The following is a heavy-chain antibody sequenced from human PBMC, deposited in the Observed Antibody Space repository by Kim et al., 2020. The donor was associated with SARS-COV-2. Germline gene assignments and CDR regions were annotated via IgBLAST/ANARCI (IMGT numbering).Heavy chain of an antibody. D-gene: IGHD2-2*01. Sequence: GGSLRLSCSASGFTFSSYAMTWVRQAPGKGLEWVSIIYSGGSNTYYADSVKGRFSISRDNSRNTLYLRMNSLRPEDTAVYFCANVQFLLPGNPFDYLGPG. CDR1: GFTFSSYA. V-gene: IGHV3-23*03. CDR2: IYSGGSNT. CDR3: ANVQFLLPGNPFDY. J-gene: IGHJ4*02.